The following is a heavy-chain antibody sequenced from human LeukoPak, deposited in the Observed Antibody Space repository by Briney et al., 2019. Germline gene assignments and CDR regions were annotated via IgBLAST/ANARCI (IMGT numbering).Heavy chain of an antibody. Sequence: SETLSLTCTVSGGSISSYYWSWLRQPPGKGLGWIGYIYYSGSTNYNPSLKSRVTISVDTSKNQFSLKLSSVTAADTAVYYCARDGGSGSYWYYFDYWGQGTLVTVSS. CDR3: ARDGGSGSYWYYFDY. V-gene: IGHV4-59*01. CDR2: IYYSGST. D-gene: IGHD3-10*01. J-gene: IGHJ4*02. CDR1: GGSISSYY.